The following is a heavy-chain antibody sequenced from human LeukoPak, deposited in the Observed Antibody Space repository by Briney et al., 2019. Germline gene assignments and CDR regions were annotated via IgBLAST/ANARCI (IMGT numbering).Heavy chain of an antibody. CDR1: GYTFTSFD. Sequence: GASVKVSCKTSGYTFTSFDINWVRQAAGQGLEWVGWMNPYTGKTGYAQKFQGRVTFTGDTSIRTAYMEVSSLTSEDTAVYYCARAPSPYYYDSSAYYSDYWGQGTLVTVSS. J-gene: IGHJ4*02. V-gene: IGHV1-8*03. D-gene: IGHD3-22*01. CDR2: MNPYTGKT. CDR3: ARAPSPYYYDSSAYYSDY.